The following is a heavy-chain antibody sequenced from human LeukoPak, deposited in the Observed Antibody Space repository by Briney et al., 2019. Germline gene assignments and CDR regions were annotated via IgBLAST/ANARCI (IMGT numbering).Heavy chain of an antibody. CDR3: AKENVATSLMGWFDP. D-gene: IGHD5-12*01. V-gene: IGHV3-30*02. Sequence: PGGSLRLSCAASGFTFSSYGMHWVRQAPGKGLEWVAFIQYHGSSEYYADSLKGRFAISRDNSKNTLYLQINSLRTEDSGTYYCAKENVATSLMGWFDPWGQGTLVTVSS. CDR1: GFTFSSYG. CDR2: IQYHGSSE. J-gene: IGHJ5*02.